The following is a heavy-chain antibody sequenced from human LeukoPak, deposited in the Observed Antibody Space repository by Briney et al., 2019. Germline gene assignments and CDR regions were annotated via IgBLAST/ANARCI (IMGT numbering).Heavy chain of an antibody. J-gene: IGHJ4*02. CDR3: ARDRGVRGEMDF. CDR2: ILHSGST. Sequence: SETLSLTCAVSGYSISSAYYWGWIRQPPGKGLEWIGSILHSGSTYYNPSLKSRVTISVDTFKNHFSLKLTSVTAADTAVYYCARDRGVRGEMDFWGQGTLVTVSS. D-gene: IGHD3-10*01. V-gene: IGHV4-38-2*02. CDR1: GYSISSAYY.